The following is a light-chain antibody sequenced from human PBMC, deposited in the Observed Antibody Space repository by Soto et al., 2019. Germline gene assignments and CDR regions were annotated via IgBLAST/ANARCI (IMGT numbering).Light chain of an antibody. J-gene: IGLJ2*01. Sequence: QSALTQPPSVSGSPGQSVTISCTGTSGDVDPYNYVSWYQQHPGRAPKLVIYDVNMRPSGVPDRFSGSKSGVTSSLTISGLEAEDEADYYCCSYVGTPLVGGGTKLTVL. CDR3: CSYVGTPL. V-gene: IGLV2-11*01. CDR2: DVN. CDR1: SGDVDPYNY.